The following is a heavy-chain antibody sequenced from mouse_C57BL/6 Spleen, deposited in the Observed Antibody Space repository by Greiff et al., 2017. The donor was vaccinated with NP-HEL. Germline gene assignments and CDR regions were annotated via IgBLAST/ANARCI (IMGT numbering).Heavy chain of an antibody. CDR3: ARGGSSGPRAY. CDR1: GYTFTSYW. CDR2: IDPSDSET. J-gene: IGHJ3*01. V-gene: IGHV1-52*01. Sequence: QVQLKQPGAELVRPGSSVKLSCKASGYTFTSYWMHWVKQRPIQGLEWIGNIDPSDSETHYNQKFKDKATLTVDKSSSTAYMQLSSLTSEDSAVYYCARGGSSGPRAYWGQGTLFTVSA. D-gene: IGHD3-2*02.